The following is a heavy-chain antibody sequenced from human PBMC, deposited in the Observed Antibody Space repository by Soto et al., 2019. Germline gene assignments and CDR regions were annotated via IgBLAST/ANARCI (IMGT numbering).Heavy chain of an antibody. D-gene: IGHD5-12*01. CDR2: IIPIFGTA. J-gene: IGHJ5*02. CDR3: ASIFMDIVATIYTSGGWFDP. Sequence: QVQLVQSGAEVKKPGSSVKVSCKASGGTFSSYAISWVRQAPGQGLEWMGGIIPIFGTANYAQKFQGRVTITADKSTSTAYMELSSLRSEDTAVYYCASIFMDIVATIYTSGGWFDPWGQGTLVTVSS. V-gene: IGHV1-69*06. CDR1: GGTFSSYA.